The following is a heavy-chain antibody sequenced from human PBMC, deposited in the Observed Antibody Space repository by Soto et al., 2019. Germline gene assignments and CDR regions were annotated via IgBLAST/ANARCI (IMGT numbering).Heavy chain of an antibody. CDR1: GFTFSSYA. CDR3: AKDVWGITIFGGMDV. D-gene: IGHD3-9*01. Sequence: EVQLLESGGGLVQPGGSLRLSCAASGFTFSSYAMSWVRQAPGKGLEWVSAISGSGGSTYYADSVKGRFTISRDNSKHTLYLQMNSLRAEDTAVYYCAKDVWGITIFGGMDVWGQGTTVTVSS. CDR2: ISGSGGST. J-gene: IGHJ6*02. V-gene: IGHV3-23*01.